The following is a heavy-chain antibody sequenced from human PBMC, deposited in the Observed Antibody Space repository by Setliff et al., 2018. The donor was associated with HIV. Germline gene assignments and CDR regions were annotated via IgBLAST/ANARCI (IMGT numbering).Heavy chain of an antibody. CDR2: IYYSGTT. J-gene: IGHJ4*02. Sequence: PSETLSLTCSVSGGSISSGGHYWGWIRQAPGKGLEWIGNIYYSGTTFYNPSLKSRVSISVDTSRNEFSLKLTSVTAADTAVYYCARQGLVLVPASIDWRLPPSPIDYWGQGALVTVSS. D-gene: IGHD2-2*01. CDR1: GGSISSGGHY. V-gene: IGHV4-39*01. CDR3: ARQGLVLVPASIDWRLPPSPIDY.